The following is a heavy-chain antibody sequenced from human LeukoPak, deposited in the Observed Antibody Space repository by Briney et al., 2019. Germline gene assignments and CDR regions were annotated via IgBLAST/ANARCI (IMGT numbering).Heavy chain of an antibody. J-gene: IGHJ4*02. V-gene: IGHV4-59*01. CDR1: GGSISSYY. CDR3: AMYCSSTSCPKGGGYFDY. Sequence: SETLSLTCTVSGGSISSYYWSWIRQPPGKGLEWIGYIYYSGSTNYNPSLKSRVTISVDTSKNQFSLKPSSVTAADTAVYYCAMYCSSTSCPKGGGYFDYWGQGTLVTVSS. CDR2: IYYSGST. D-gene: IGHD2-2*01.